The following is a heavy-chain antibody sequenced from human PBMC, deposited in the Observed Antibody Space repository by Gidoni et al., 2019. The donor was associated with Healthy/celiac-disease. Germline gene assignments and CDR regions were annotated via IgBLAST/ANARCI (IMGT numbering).Heavy chain of an antibody. CDR1: GYTFTSYY. V-gene: IGHV1-46*01. J-gene: IGHJ4*02. CDR3: AREGPGRPADY. Sequence: QVQLVQSGAEVKKPGASVKVSCTASGYTFTSYYMPWVRQAPGQGLEWMGIINPSGGSTSYAQKFQGRVTMTRDTSTSTVYMELSSLRSEDTAVYYCAREGPGRPADYWGQGTLVTVSS. CDR2: INPSGGST.